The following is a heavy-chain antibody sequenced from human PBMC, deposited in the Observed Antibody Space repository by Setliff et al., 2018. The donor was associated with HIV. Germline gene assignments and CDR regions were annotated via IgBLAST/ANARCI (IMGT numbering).Heavy chain of an antibody. CDR3: ARENGRTNYYYYYGMDV. J-gene: IGHJ6*02. CDR1: GGSISTGGYY. CDR2: IYYRGTT. Sequence: PSETLSLTCTVSGGSISTGGYYWSWIRQQPGKGLEWIGYIYYRGTTHYNPSLRSRATLSVDTSKNQFSLKLSSVAAADTAVYYCARENGRTNYYYYYGMDVWGQGTTVTVSS. V-gene: IGHV4-31*03.